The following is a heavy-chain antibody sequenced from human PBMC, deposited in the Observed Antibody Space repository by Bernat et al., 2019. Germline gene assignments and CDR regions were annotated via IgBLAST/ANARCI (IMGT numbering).Heavy chain of an antibody. J-gene: IGHJ3*02. CDR3: TTDFNDSSGYYYVAFDI. V-gene: IGHV3-15*07. CDR1: GFTFSNAW. Sequence: EVQLVESGGGLVKPGGSLRLSCAASGFTFSNAWMNWVRQAPGKGLEWVGRIKSKTDGGTTDYAAPVKGRFTISRDDSKNTLYLQMNSLKTDDTAVYYCTTDFNDSSGYYYVAFDIWGQGTMVTVSS. D-gene: IGHD3-22*01. CDR2: IKSKTDGGTT.